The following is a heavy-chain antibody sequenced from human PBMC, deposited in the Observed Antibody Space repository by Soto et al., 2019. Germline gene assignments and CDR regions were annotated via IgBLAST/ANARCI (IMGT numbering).Heavy chain of an antibody. D-gene: IGHD2-2*01. CDR2: ISAYNGNT. V-gene: IGHV1-18*01. CDR3: ARSAPVPVVVVPAAMPNFDY. CDR1: GYTFTSYG. Sequence: ASVKVSCKASGYTFTSYGISWVRQAPGQGLEWMGWISAYNGNTNYAQKLQGRVTMTTDTSTSTAYMELRSLRSDDTAVYYCARSAPVPVVVVPAAMPNFDYWGQGTLVTVSS. J-gene: IGHJ4*02.